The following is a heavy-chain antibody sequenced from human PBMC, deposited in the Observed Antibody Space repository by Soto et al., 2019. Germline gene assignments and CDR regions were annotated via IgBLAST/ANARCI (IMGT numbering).Heavy chain of an antibody. J-gene: IGHJ6*02. CDR3: AADYLRHNSLNGYYYSNGMDV. Sequence: PGGSLRLSCAASGFTFSSYSMNWVRQAPGKGLEWVSYISSSSSTIYYADSVRGRFTISRDNAKNSLYLQMNSLRDEDTAVYYCAADYLRHNSLNGYYYSNGMDVWGQGTTVTVSS. CDR1: GFTFSSYS. CDR2: ISSSSSTI. V-gene: IGHV3-48*02. D-gene: IGHD4-17*01.